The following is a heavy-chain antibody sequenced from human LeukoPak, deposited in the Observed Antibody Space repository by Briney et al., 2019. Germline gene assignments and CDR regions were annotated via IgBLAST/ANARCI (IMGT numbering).Heavy chain of an antibody. Sequence: ASVKVSCKASGYTFSGYYMHWVRQAPGQGHEWMGWISPKSGDTNYAQNFQGRVTMSRDTSISTAYMELSRLTSDDTAVYYCARGRDKTTSPAIDYWGQGTLVTVSS. V-gene: IGHV1-2*02. J-gene: IGHJ4*02. CDR3: ARGRDKTTSPAIDY. D-gene: IGHD2-2*01. CDR1: GYTFSGYY. CDR2: ISPKSGDT.